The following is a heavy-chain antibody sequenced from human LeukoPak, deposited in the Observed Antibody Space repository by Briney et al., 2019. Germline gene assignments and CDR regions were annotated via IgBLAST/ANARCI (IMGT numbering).Heavy chain of an antibody. CDR3: ARDRGPRTGFMVREAYDY. J-gene: IGHJ4*02. CDR2: INTDGSIT. Sequence: GGSLRLSCAASGFTFSDYWIHWVRQAPGKGLVWVSRINTDGSITNYADSVKGRFSISRDNAKNTLYLQVSSLRAEDTAVYYCARDRGPRTGFMVREAYDYWGQGTLVTVSS. V-gene: IGHV3-74*01. CDR1: GFTFSDYW. D-gene: IGHD3-10*01.